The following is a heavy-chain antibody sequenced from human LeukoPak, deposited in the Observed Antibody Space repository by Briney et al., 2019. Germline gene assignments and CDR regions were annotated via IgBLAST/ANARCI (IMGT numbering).Heavy chain of an antibody. Sequence: SETLSLTCTVSGGSISSYYWSWIRQPPGKGLEWIGYIYYSGSTNYNPSLKSRVTISVDTSKNQFSLKLSSVTAADTAVYYCARVRRDGYNLVDAFDIWGQGTMATVSS. V-gene: IGHV4-59*08. CDR3: ARVRRDGYNLVDAFDI. CDR2: IYYSGST. CDR1: GGSISSYY. D-gene: IGHD5-24*01. J-gene: IGHJ3*02.